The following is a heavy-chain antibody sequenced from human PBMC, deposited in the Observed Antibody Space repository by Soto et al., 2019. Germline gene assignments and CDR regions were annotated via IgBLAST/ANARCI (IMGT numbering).Heavy chain of an antibody. CDR2: IFYSGITTY. Sequence: SETLSLTCTVSGGSISGHYCIWIRQPPWEGMEWIGYIFYSGITTYNNNPSLKSRVSISVDTSKNQFYMRLSSVTAADTAVYYCARVGSSGWSPDYCGQGTLVTVSS. CDR3: ARVGSSGWSPDY. J-gene: IGHJ4*02. D-gene: IGHD6-19*01. V-gene: IGHV4-59*11. CDR1: GGSISGHY.